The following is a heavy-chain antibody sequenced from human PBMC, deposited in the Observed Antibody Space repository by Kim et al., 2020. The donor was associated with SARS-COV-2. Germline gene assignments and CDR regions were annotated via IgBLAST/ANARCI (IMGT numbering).Heavy chain of an antibody. CDR3: AKDSGSDPGDIASSYYYYYGMDV. D-gene: IGHD5-12*01. Sequence: GGSLRLSCAASGFTFSSYAMSWVRQAPGKGLEWVSAISGSGGSTYYADSVKGRFTISRDNSKNTLYLQMNSLRAEDTAVYYCAKDSGSDPGDIASSYYYYYGMDVWGQGTTVTVSS. J-gene: IGHJ6*02. CDR2: ISGSGGST. CDR1: GFTFSSYA. V-gene: IGHV3-23*01.